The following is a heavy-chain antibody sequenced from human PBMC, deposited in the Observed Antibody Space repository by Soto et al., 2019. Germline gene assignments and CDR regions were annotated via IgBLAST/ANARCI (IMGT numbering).Heavy chain of an antibody. CDR1: GFTFSSYS. J-gene: IGHJ4*02. CDR2: ISSSSSTI. CDR3: ARAGPCSGGSCYADY. D-gene: IGHD2-15*01. Sequence: GGSLRLSCAASGFTFSSYSMNWVRQAPGKGLEWVSYISSSSSTIYYADSVKGRFTISRDNAKNSLYLQMNSLRAEDTAVYYCARAGPCSGGSCYADYWGQGTLVTVSS. V-gene: IGHV3-48*01.